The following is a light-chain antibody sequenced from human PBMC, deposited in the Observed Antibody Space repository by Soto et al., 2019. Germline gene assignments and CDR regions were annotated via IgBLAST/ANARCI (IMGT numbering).Light chain of an antibody. CDR3: CSYAPKTIHV. CDR1: SLAMGACKL. Sequence: QFVLTHAPSVSGAPGQSTNISCTGTSLAMGACKLVSWYQQYPVKALKLLICEASKRPAGVSDRFSGSKSGNKDSMTISGLLAEDEADYYCCSYAPKTIHVFGTGTKVTVL. J-gene: IGLJ1*01. CDR2: EAS. V-gene: IGLV2-23*01.